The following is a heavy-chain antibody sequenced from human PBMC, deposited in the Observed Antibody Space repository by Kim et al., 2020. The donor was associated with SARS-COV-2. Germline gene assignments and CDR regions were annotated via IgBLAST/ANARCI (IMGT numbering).Heavy chain of an antibody. CDR2: SI. J-gene: IGHJ4*02. CDR3: AKDSGSGYDY. Sequence: SIGYADSVKGRFTISRDNAKNSLYLQMNSLRAEDTSLYYCAKDSGSGYDYWGQGTLVTVSS. V-gene: IGHV3-9*01. D-gene: IGHD6-25*01.